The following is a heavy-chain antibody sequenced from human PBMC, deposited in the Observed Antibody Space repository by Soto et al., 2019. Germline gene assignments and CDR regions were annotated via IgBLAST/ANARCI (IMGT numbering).Heavy chain of an antibody. V-gene: IGHV2-5*02. D-gene: IGHD3-10*01. CDR2: IYWDDDK. J-gene: IGHJ4*02. CDR1: GFSLSTSGVG. CDR3: AHQHYVSGSYSS. Sequence: QITLKESGPPLVKPTQTLTLTCTLSGFSLSTSGVGVGWIRQPPGKALEWLALIYWDDDKRYSPSLKSRLTSTKDTPKNPVVLTMTNMDPVDTATYYCAHQHYVSGSYSSWGKGTLVTVSS.